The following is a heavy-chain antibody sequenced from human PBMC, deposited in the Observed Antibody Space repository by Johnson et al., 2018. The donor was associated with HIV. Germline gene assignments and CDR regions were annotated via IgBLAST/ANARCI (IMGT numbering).Heavy chain of an antibody. CDR1: GFTFSNYG. J-gene: IGHJ3*02. D-gene: IGHD1-26*01. CDR2: ISYDGSNK. V-gene: IGHV3-30*18. Sequence: QVQLVESGGGVVQPGRSLRLSCAASGFTFSNYGMHWVRQAPGKGLEWVAVISYDGSNKYYGDSVKGRFTISRDNSKNTLYLQMNSLRADDTAVFYCAKVGIEGPTSLLRAFEMWGQGTMFTVSS. CDR3: AKVGIEGPTSLLRAFEM.